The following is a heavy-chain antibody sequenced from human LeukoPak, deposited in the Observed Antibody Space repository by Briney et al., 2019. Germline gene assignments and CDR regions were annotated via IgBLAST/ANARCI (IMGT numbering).Heavy chain of an antibody. CDR1: GIPLSNYY. Sequence: SETLSLTCSVSGIPLSNYYWNWIRQSPGKGLKWIGYIYYSGSTDYNPSLKSRVTMSIDMSKRQFSLELSSVTAADTAVYYCARGGVVGTMLRGINWFDPWGQGTLVAVSS. CDR2: IYYSGST. CDR3: ARGGVVGTMLRGINWFDP. V-gene: IGHV4-59*01. J-gene: IGHJ5*02. D-gene: IGHD3-10*01.